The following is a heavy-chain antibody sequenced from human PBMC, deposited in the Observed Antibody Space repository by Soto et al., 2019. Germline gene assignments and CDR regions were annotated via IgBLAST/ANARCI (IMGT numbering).Heavy chain of an antibody. J-gene: IGHJ4*02. CDR2: INHSGST. V-gene: IGHV4-34*01. Sequence: QVQLQQWGAGLLKPSETLSLTCAVYGGSFSGYYWSWIRQPPGKGLEWIGEINHSGSTNYNPSLKTRVTISVDTSKNQFSLKLSSVTAADTAAYDCARGEGEDIVATIWLDYWGQGTLVTVSS. D-gene: IGHD5-12*01. CDR3: ARGEGEDIVATIWLDY. CDR1: GGSFSGYY.